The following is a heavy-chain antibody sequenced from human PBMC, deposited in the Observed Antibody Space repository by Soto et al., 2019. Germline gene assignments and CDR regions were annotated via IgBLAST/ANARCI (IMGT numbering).Heavy chain of an antibody. CDR2: IYSGGST. CDR1: VFTVSSNY. D-gene: IGHD3-3*01. Sequence: GGSLRLSCAASVFTVSSNYMSWVRQAPGKGLEWVSVIYSGGSTYYADSVKGRFTTSRHNSKNTLYLQMNSLRAEDTAVYYCARSYFWSGSPFDYWGQGTLVTVSS. V-gene: IGHV3-53*04. CDR3: ARSYFWSGSPFDY. J-gene: IGHJ4*02.